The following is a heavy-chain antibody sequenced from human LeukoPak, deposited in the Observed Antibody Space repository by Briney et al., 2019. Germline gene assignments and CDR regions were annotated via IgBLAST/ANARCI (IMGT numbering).Heavy chain of an antibody. CDR1: GFSFDEYT. Sequence: GGSLRLSCAASGFSFDEYTLHWVRQAPGKGLEWVSLISWDGGSRDYADSVKGRFTISRDNSKNSPYLQMNTLRTEDTALYYCAKDLDSSGYRFYFRHWGQGTLVTVSS. CDR2: ISWDGGSR. V-gene: IGHV3-43*01. CDR3: AKDLDSSGYRFYFRH. J-gene: IGHJ1*01. D-gene: IGHD3-22*01.